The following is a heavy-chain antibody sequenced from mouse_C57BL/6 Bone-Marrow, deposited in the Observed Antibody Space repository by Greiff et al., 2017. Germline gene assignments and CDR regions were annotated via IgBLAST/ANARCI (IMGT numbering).Heavy chain of an antibody. CDR1: GYTFTSYW. D-gene: IGHD2-3*01. J-gene: IGHJ2*01. V-gene: IGHV1-69*01. CDR2: IDPSDSYT. Sequence: QVQLQQPGAELVMPGASVKLSCKASGYTFTSYWMHWVKQRPGQGLEWIGEIDPSDSYTNYNQKFKGKSTLTVDKSSSTAYMQLSSLTSEDSAVYYCARDGYPYYVDYWGQGTTLTVSS. CDR3: ARDGYPYYVDY.